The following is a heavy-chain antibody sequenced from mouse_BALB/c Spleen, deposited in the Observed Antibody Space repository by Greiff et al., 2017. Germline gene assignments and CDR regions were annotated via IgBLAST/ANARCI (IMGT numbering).Heavy chain of an antibody. CDR3: ARSLHGFAY. CDR1: GYTFTSYW. V-gene: IGHV1-7*01. J-gene: IGHJ3*01. CDR2: INPSTGYT. Sequence: VQLQESGAELAKPGASVKMSCKASGYTFTSYWMHWVKQRPGQGLEWIGYINPSTGYTEYNQKFKDKATLTADKSSSTAYMQLSSLTSEDSAVYYCARSLHGFAYWGQGTLVTVSA.